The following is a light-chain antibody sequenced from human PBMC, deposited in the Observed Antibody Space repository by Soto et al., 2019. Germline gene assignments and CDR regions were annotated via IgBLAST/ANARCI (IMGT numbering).Light chain of an antibody. CDR3: QQYDNWPLT. Sequence: EILMTQSPATLSVSPGERVTLSCRASQSVSSNFAWYQQKPGQAPRLLIFHASTRATGVPARFSGSGSGTDFTLSISSLQSEDFAVYFCQQYDNWPLTFGGGTKVEN. V-gene: IGKV3-15*01. J-gene: IGKJ4*01. CDR2: HAS. CDR1: QSVSSN.